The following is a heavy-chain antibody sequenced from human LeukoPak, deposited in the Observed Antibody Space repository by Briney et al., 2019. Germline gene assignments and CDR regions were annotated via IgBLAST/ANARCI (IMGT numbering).Heavy chain of an antibody. CDR2: IYTRGST. J-gene: IGHJ4*02. Sequence: SETLSLTCTVSGGSISSGTYYWSWIRQPAGKGLEWIGRIYTRGSTNYNPSLKSRVTISVDTSKNQFSLKLSSVTAADTAVYYCARAMSIAARLQTIFDYWGQGTLVTVSS. CDR3: ARAMSIAARLQTIFDY. V-gene: IGHV4-61*02. CDR1: GGSISSGTYY. D-gene: IGHD6-6*01.